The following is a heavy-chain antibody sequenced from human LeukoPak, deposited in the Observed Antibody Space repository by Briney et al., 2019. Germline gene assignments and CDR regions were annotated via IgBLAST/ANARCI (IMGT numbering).Heavy chain of an antibody. V-gene: IGHV4-4*07. CDR3: ARDRLGSRGASYFDY. J-gene: IGHJ4*02. D-gene: IGHD1-26*01. CDR2: IYTSGST. CDR1: GSGGSISSYY. Sequence: SETLSLTCTVSGSGGSISSYYWSWIRQPAGEGLEWIGRIYTSGSTNYNPSLKSRVTMSVDTSKNQFSLKLTSVTAADTAVYYCARDRLGSRGASYFDYWGQGTLVTVSS.